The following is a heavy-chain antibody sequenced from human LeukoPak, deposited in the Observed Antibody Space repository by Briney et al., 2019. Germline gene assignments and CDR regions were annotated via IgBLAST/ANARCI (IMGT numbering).Heavy chain of an antibody. D-gene: IGHD2-21*02. CDR1: GGSISSSTYY. CDR2: IYYTGST. V-gene: IGHV4-39*01. CDR3: ARRGDLGRAFDV. Sequence: KPSETLSLTCTVSGGSISSSTYYWGWIRLPPGKGLEWIGSIYYTGSTYYNPSLKSRVTISVDTSKNQFSLKLSSVTAADTAVYYCARRGDLGRAFDVWGQGTMVTVSS. J-gene: IGHJ3*01.